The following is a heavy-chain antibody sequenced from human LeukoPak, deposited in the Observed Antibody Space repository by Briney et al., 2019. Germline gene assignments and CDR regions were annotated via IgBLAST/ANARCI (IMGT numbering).Heavy chain of an antibody. J-gene: IGHJ4*02. D-gene: IGHD3-10*01. Sequence: GGSLRLSCAASGFTFDDYAMHWVRQAPGKGLEWVPLISGDGGSTYYADSVRGRFTISRDNSKNSLYLQMNSLRTEDTALYYCAKGSTMVRGVIPFDYWGQGTLVTVSS. V-gene: IGHV3-43*02. CDR3: AKGSTMVRGVIPFDY. CDR1: GFTFDDYA. CDR2: ISGDGGST.